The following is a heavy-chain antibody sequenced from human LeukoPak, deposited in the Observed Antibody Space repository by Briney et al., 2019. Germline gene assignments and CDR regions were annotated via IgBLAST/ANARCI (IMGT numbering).Heavy chain of an antibody. V-gene: IGHV1-18*01. CDR2: ISAYNGNT. CDR1: GYIFTSYT. D-gene: IGHD2-21*01. CDR3: ARDPGYSYAFDI. J-gene: IGHJ3*02. Sequence: ASVKVSCKTSGYIFTSYTISWVRQAPGQGPEWMGWISAYNGNTNYAQKLQGRITMTTDTSTNTAYMELRSLRSDDTAVYYCARDPGYSYAFDIWGQGTVVIVSS.